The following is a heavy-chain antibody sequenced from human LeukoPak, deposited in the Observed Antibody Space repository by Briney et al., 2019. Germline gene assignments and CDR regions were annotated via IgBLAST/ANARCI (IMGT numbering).Heavy chain of an antibody. CDR1: GGTFSSYA. CDR2: IIPIFGTA. Sequence: AVKVSCKASGGTFSSYAISWVRQAPGQGLEWMGGIIPIFGTANYAQKFQGRVTITADESTSTAYMELSGLRSEDTAVYYCARLTGLTNAFDIWGQGTMVTVSS. D-gene: IGHD1-14*01. V-gene: IGHV1-69*13. CDR3: ARLTGLTNAFDI. J-gene: IGHJ3*02.